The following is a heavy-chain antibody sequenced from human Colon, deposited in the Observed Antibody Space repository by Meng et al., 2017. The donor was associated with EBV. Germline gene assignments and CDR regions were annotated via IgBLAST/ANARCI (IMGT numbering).Heavy chain of an antibody. CDR3: ARAGSMVHGDSFDS. CDR2: VYYGQST. D-gene: IGHD4-17*01. V-gene: IGHV4-61*01. Sequence: QLQESGPGQGKSSESLSLTCPVSVCSGSSGSFYWCWIRQPPGKGLEWVGCVYYGQSTNYNPPLETRVTMSLDTTRNQFSLSLRSVTAADTATYFCARAGSMVHGDSFDSWGQGTLVTVSS. J-gene: IGHJ4*02. CDR1: VCSGSSGSFY.